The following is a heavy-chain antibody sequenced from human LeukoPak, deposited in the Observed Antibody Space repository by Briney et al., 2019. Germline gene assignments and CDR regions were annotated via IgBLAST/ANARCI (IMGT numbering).Heavy chain of an antibody. J-gene: IGHJ6*04. Sequence: PGGSLRLSCAASGFTFSSYAMSWVRQAPGKGLEWVSAISGSGGSTYYADSVKGRFTISRDSAKNSLYLQMNSLRAEDTAVYYCARDFSLLGSMDVWGKGTTVTVSS. V-gene: IGHV3-23*01. CDR3: ARDFSLLGSMDV. D-gene: IGHD3-10*01. CDR2: ISGSGGST. CDR1: GFTFSSYA.